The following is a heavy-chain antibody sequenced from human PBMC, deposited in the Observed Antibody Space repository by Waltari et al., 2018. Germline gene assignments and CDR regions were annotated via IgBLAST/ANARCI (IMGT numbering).Heavy chain of an antibody. D-gene: IGHD6-25*01. V-gene: IGHV4-38-2*02. CDR3: AEEGNTTAGLFDS. J-gene: IGHJ4*02. Sequence: QVQLRESGPGLVRSSETLSLTCTVSGHSAHNDFYWAWIRQSPGGGLEWIASIYHTGSSHYNSSLKSRVSISTDMSTKQFFLTLTHLTAADTAVYYCAEEGNTTAGLFDSWGQGTLVTVSS. CDR2: IYHTGSS. CDR1: GHSAHNDFY.